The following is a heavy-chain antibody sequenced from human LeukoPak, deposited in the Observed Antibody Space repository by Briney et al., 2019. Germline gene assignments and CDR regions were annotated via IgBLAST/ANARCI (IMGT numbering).Heavy chain of an antibody. D-gene: IGHD6-19*01. Sequence: ASVKVSCKASGYTFTDYYIQWVRQAPGQGLEWMGWINPNSGGTNYAQKFQGRVTMTRDTSISTAYMELSRLRSDDTAVYYCARNMYSSGGDYWGQGTLVTVSS. J-gene: IGHJ4*02. V-gene: IGHV1-2*02. CDR3: ARNMYSSGGDY. CDR1: GYTFTDYY. CDR2: INPNSGGT.